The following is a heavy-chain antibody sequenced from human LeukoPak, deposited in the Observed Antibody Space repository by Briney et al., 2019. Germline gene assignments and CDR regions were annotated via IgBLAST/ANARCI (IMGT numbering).Heavy chain of an antibody. CDR1: GFTFSSYA. CDR2: ISYDGSNK. Sequence: GGSLRLSCAASGFTFSSYAMHWVRQAPGKGLEWVAVISYDGSNKYYADSVKGRFTISRDNSKNTLYLQMNSLRAEDTAVYYCASLIGLGYCSSTSCSYTDYWGQGTLVTVSS. V-gene: IGHV3-30-3*01. CDR3: ASLIGLGYCSSTSCSYTDY. J-gene: IGHJ4*02. D-gene: IGHD2-2*01.